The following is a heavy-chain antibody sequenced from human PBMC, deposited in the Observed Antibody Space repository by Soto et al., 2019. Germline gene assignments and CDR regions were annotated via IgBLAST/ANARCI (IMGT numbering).Heavy chain of an antibody. CDR3: AKDEVPLSAFDI. J-gene: IGHJ3*02. V-gene: IGHV3-23*01. CDR1: GFTFSSYA. D-gene: IGHD1-1*01. CDR2: ISGSGGST. Sequence: LRLSCAASGFTFSSYAMSWVRQAPGKGLEWVSAISGSGGSTYYADSVKGRFTISRDNSKNTLYLQMNSLRAEDTAVYYCAKDEVPLSAFDIWGQGTMVTVSS.